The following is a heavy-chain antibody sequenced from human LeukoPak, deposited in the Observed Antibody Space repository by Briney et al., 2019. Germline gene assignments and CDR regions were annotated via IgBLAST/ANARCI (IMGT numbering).Heavy chain of an antibody. CDR2: MNPNSGNT. D-gene: IGHD2-2*01. CDR3: ARGDTDIVVVPAAKKSYYYYYMDV. V-gene: IGHV1-8*01. Sequence: ASVKVSCKASGYTFTSYDINWVRQATGQGLEWMGWMNPNSGNTGYAQKFQGRVTITRNTSISTAYMELSSLRSEDTAVYYCARGDTDIVVVPAAKKSYYYYYMDVWGKGTTVTVSS. CDR1: GYTFTSYD. J-gene: IGHJ6*03.